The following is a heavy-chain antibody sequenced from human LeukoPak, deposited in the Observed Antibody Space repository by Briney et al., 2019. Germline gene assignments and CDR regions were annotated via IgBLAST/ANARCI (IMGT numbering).Heavy chain of an antibody. Sequence: SETLSLTCAVSGYSISSGYYWGWIRQPPGKGLEWIGNIYHSVTYYHPSLKSRVTISVDTPKNQFSLKLRSVTAADTAVYYCARSACSSTDCPNFDIWGQGTLVTVSS. J-gene: IGHJ4*02. V-gene: IGHV4-38-2*01. CDR1: GYSISSGYY. D-gene: IGHD2-2*01. CDR2: IYHSVT. CDR3: ARSACSSTDCPNFDI.